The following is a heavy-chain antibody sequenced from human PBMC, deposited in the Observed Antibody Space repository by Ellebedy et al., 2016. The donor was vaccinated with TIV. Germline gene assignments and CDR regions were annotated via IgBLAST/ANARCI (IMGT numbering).Heavy chain of an antibody. Sequence: MPSETLSLTCTVSGGSISTYYWSWIRHPPGKGLGWMGYIYYSGSTKYNPSLKSRVTLSVAPSKKQFSLNLSSVTAADTAVYYCATSYDSSGYYADNGFDIWGQGTMVTVSS. V-gene: IGHV4-59*01. D-gene: IGHD3-22*01. CDR1: GGSISTYY. CDR2: IYYSGST. J-gene: IGHJ3*02. CDR3: ATSYDSSGYYADNGFDI.